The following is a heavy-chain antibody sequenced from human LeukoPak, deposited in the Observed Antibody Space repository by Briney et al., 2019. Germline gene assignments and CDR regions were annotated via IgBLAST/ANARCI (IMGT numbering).Heavy chain of an antibody. CDR3: AKDFAMTTVTLFDY. Sequence: GGSLRLSCAASGVTFNSYTMHWVRQAPGKGQEWMAVISFDGADEYYADSVKGRFTISRDNSKNTLYMLMDSLRAEDTAVYYCAKDFAMTTVTLFDYWGQGTLVTVSS. CDR2: ISFDGADE. D-gene: IGHD4-17*01. V-gene: IGHV3-30-3*01. J-gene: IGHJ4*02. CDR1: GVTFNSYT.